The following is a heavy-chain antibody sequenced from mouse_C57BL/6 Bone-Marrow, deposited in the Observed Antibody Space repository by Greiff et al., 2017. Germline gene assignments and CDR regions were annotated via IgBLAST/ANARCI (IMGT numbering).Heavy chain of an antibody. Sequence: EVKLMESGGGLVKPGGSLKLSCAASGFTFSSYAMSWVRQTPEKRLEWVATISDGGSYTYYPDNVKGRFTISRDNAKNNLYLQMSHLKSEDTAMYYCAREWLLRAYWGQGTLVTVSA. CDR1: GFTFSSYA. V-gene: IGHV5-4*01. D-gene: IGHD2-3*01. CDR2: ISDGGSYT. CDR3: AREWLLRAY. J-gene: IGHJ3*01.